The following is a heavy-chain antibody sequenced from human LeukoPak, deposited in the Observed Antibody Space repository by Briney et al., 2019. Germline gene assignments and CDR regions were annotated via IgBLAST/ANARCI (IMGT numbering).Heavy chain of an antibody. CDR2: INHSGST. CDR3: ARVSGDWVDY. D-gene: IGHD3/OR15-3a*01. CDR1: GGSFSGYY. V-gene: IGHV4-34*01. Sequence: SSETLSLTCAVYGGSFSGYYWSWIRQPPGKGLEWIGEINHSGSTNYNPSLKSRVTISVDTSKNQFSLKLSSVTAADTAVYYCARVSGDWVDYWGQGTLVTVSS. J-gene: IGHJ4*02.